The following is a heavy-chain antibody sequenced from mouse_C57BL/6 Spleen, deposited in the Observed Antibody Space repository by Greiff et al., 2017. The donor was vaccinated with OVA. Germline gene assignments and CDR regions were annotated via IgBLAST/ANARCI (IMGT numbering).Heavy chain of an antibody. CDR3: VRLYYGSSTGYFDV. CDR1: GFSFNTYA. CDR2: IRSKSNNYAT. J-gene: IGHJ1*03. V-gene: IGHV10-1*01. Sequence: EVMLVESGGGLVQPKGSLKLSCAASGFSFNTYAMNWVRQAPGKGLEWVARIRSKSNNYATYYADSVKDRFTISRDDSESMLYLQMNNLKTEDTAMYYCVRLYYGSSTGYFDVWGTGTTVTVSS. D-gene: IGHD1-1*01.